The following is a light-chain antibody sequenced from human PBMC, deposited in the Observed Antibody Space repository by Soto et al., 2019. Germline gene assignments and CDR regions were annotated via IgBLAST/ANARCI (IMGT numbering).Light chain of an antibody. CDR2: DAS. J-gene: IGKJ5*01. CDR1: QDISNY. CDR3: QQSDSLPIT. V-gene: IGKV1-33*01. Sequence: DIQMTQSPSSLSASVGDRVTITCRASQDISNYLNWYQQRPGKAPKLLIYDASNLERGVPSRFSGTRSGTHFTFSITSLQPEYVATYYCQQSDSLPITFDQATRLAI.